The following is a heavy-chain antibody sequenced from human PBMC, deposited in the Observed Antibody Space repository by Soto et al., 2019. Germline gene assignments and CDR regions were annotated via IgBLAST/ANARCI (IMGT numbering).Heavy chain of an antibody. CDR3: ARDPQYSTSLPVFDY. D-gene: IGHD6-6*01. CDR2: ISTYNGNT. CDR1: GYSFTRFG. Sequence: QVQLLQSGAEVKKPGASVRVSCKASGYSFTRFGISWVRQAPGQGLEWVGRISTYNGNTKYAQKLEGRVTVSTDTSTSTAYMELRSLRSDDTAVYYCARDPQYSTSLPVFDYWGQGTLLTVSS. J-gene: IGHJ4*02. V-gene: IGHV1-18*01.